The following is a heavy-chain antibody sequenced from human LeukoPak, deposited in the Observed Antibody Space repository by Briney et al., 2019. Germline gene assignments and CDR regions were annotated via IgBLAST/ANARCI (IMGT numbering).Heavy chain of an antibody. D-gene: IGHD3-22*01. J-gene: IGHJ4*02. CDR3: AKDDYDSSGYYYVKRAAVFDY. CDR2: ISGSGGST. V-gene: IGHV3-23*01. Sequence: GGSLRLSCAASGFTFSSYAMSWVRQAPGKGLEWVSAISGSGGSTHYADSVKGRFTISRDNSKNTLYLQMNSLRAEDTAVYYCAKDDYDSSGYYYVKRAAVFDYWGQGTLVTVSS. CDR1: GFTFSSYA.